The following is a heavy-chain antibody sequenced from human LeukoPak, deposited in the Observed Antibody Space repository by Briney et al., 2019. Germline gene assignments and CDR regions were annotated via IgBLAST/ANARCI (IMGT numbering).Heavy chain of an antibody. D-gene: IGHD3-10*01. CDR1: GYTFTSYG. CDR2: ISAYNGNT. V-gene: IGHV1-18*01. CDR3: AREEKDTEIWFGELLYSYYFDY. Sequence: ASVKVSCKASGYTFTSYGISWVRQAPGQGLEWMGWISAYNGNTNYAQKLQGRVTMTTDTSTSTAYMELRSLRSDDTAVYYCAREEKDTEIWFGELLYSYYFDYWGQGTLVTVSP. J-gene: IGHJ4*02.